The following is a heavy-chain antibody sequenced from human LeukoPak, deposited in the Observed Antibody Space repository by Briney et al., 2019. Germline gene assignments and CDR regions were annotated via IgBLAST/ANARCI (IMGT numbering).Heavy chain of an antibody. CDR2: IYPGDSDT. D-gene: IGHD6-13*01. J-gene: IGHJ4*02. CDR1: GYTFTGYY. V-gene: IGHV5-51*01. Sequence: KVSCKASGYTFTGYYMHWVRQVPGKGLEWMGLIYPGDSDTRYSPSFQGQVTFSVDTSISTAYLQLSGLRASDTAIYYCVRFGLTSSLDYWGQGTLVTVSS. CDR3: VRFGLTSSLDY.